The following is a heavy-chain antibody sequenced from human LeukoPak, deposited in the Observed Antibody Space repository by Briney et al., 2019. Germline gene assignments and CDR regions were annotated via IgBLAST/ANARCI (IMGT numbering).Heavy chain of an antibody. D-gene: IGHD6-25*01. CDR1: GGSISSYY. CDR3: ARHTGFPAAAKWFDP. J-gene: IGHJ5*02. CDR2: IYYSGST. V-gene: IGHV4-59*08. Sequence: SETPSLTCTVSGGSISSYYWSWIRQPPGKGLEWIGYIYYSGSTNYNPSLKSRVTISVDTSKNQFSLKLSSVTAADTAVYYCARHTGFPAAAKWFDPWGQGTLVTVSS.